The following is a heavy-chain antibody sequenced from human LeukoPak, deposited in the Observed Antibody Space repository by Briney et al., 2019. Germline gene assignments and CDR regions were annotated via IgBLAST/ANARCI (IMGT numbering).Heavy chain of an antibody. V-gene: IGHV3-66*01. CDR3: ASCPRNWNYWFDP. CDR2: IYSGGST. CDR1: GFTVSRNY. D-gene: IGHD1-7*01. J-gene: IGHJ5*02. Sequence: GGSLRLSCAASGFTVSRNYMSCVRQAPGKGLEWVSVIYSGGSTYYADSVKGRFTISRDNSKNTLYLQMNSLRADDTAVYYCASCPRNWNYWFDPWGQGTLVTVSS.